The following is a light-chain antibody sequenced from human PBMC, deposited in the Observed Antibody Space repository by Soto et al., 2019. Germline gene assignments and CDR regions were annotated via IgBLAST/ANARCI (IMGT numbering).Light chain of an antibody. Sequence: QSALTQPASVSGSPGQSITISCTGTSSDVGTYNSVSWYQQHPGKAPKLMIYDVDIRPSGVSNRFSGSKSGNTASLTISGLQAGDEADYYCSSYTRSSTVLFGGGTKLTVL. CDR2: DVD. CDR1: SSDVGTYNS. CDR3: SSYTRSSTVL. V-gene: IGLV2-14*01. J-gene: IGLJ2*01.